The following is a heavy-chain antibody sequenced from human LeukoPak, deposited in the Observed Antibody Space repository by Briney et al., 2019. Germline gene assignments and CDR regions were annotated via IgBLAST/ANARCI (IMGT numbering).Heavy chain of an antibody. V-gene: IGHV1-69*05. CDR2: IIPIFGTA. CDR3: ARGGYSYGAMDIVATAFDY. J-gene: IGHJ4*02. CDR1: GGTFSSYA. Sequence: GASVKVSCKASGGTFSSYAISWVRQAPGQGLEWMGGIIPIFGTANYAQKFQGRVTITTDESTSTAYMELSSLRSEDMAVYYCARGGYSYGAMDIVATAFDYWGQGTLVTVSS. D-gene: IGHD5-12*01.